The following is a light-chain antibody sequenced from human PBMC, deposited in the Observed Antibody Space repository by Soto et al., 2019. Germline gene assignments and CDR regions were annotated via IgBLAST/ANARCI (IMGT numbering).Light chain of an antibody. CDR3: QQYTSSPYT. CDR1: QSVSNSY. Sequence: ELVLTQSPGTLSLSPGERATLSCRASQSVSNSYLAWYQQRPGQAPRLLIYGASSRATGIPDRFSGSGSGTVFTLTISRLEREDFAVYYCQQYTSSPYTFGQGTKLEIK. CDR2: GAS. J-gene: IGKJ2*01. V-gene: IGKV3-20*01.